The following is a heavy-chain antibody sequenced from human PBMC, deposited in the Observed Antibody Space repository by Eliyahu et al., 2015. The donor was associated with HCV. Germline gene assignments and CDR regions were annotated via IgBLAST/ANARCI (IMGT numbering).Heavy chain of an antibody. V-gene: IGHV4-39*01. CDR2: IYYTGST. CDR1: GGSISSSNYY. Sequence: QLQLQESGPGLVKPSETLSLTCTVSGGSISSSNYYWGWIRQPPGKGLEWIGSIYYTGSTYYNSSLKSRVTMSVDTSKNQFSLKLTSVTAADTAVYYCARHKWLSRSHWYFDLWGRGTLVTVSS. CDR3: ARHKWLSRSHWYFDL. D-gene: IGHD3-22*01. J-gene: IGHJ2*01.